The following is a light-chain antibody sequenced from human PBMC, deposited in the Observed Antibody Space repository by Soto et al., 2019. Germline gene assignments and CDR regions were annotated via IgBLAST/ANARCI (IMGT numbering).Light chain of an antibody. CDR2: GTS. CDR3: QQYVSSPWT. V-gene: IGKV3-20*01. Sequence: EIVLTQSPGTLSLSPGERATLSCRASQSVSSSFVAWFQQKPGQAPRLLIYGTSSRATDIPDRFSDSGSGTDFTLTINRLEPEDFAMYFCQQYVSSPWTFGQGTKVEIK. CDR1: QSVSSSF. J-gene: IGKJ1*01.